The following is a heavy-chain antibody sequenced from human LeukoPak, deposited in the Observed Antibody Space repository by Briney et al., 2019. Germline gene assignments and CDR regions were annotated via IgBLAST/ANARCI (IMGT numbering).Heavy chain of an antibody. V-gene: IGHV6-1*01. CDR2: TYYRSKWYN. CDR3: ARGKTYYDISKDAFDI. J-gene: IGHJ3*02. CDR1: GDSVSSNSAA. Sequence: SQTLSLTCAISGDSVSSNSAAWNWIRQSPSRGLEWLGRTYYRSKWYNDYAVSVKSRITINPDTSKNQFSLKLSSVTAADTAVYYCARGKTYYDISKDAFDIWGQGTMVTVSS. D-gene: IGHD3-22*01.